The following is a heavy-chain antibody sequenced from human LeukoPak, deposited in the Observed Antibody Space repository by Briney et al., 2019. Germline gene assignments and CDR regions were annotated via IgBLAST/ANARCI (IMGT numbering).Heavy chain of an antibody. CDR2: LSSSGGII. Sequence: RGGSLTLSCAASGFTFSDFYMIWIRQAPGKGLEWLSYLSSSGGIIYYGDSVRGRFTISRDNAKHSLYLHMNSLRAEDTAVYYCARRSGDPQTDYFDYWGQGALVTGSS. J-gene: IGHJ4*02. D-gene: IGHD4-17*01. CDR1: GFTFSDFY. V-gene: IGHV3-11*04. CDR3: ARRSGDPQTDYFDY.